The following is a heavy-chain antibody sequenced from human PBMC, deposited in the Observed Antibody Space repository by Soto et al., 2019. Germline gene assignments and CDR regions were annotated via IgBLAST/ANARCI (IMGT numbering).Heavy chain of an antibody. CDR3: AKDRAVRAAAYYFDY. CDR2: IASDGRDK. V-gene: IGHV3-30*18. D-gene: IGHD6-13*01. CDR1: GFTFSKYG. Sequence: GGSLRLSCEASGFTFSKYGMHWVRQAPGKGLEWVAVIASDGRDKKFADSVKGRFTISRDNSRDTLYLQMDSLRPDDTALYYCAKDRAVRAAAYYFDYWGQGTLVTVSS. J-gene: IGHJ4*02.